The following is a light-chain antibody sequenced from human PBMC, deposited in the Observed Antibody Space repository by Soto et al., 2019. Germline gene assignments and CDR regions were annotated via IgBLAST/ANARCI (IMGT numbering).Light chain of an antibody. CDR2: DAF. V-gene: IGKV3-11*01. CDR1: QSVRSY. J-gene: IGKJ3*01. Sequence: EIVLTQSTATLSLSPGERATLSCRASQSVRSYLAWYQQKPGQTPRLLIYDAFNRATGIPARFSGSGSGTDFTLTISSLEPEDFAVYYCQQRGNWPQTFGPGTKVDI. CDR3: QQRGNWPQT.